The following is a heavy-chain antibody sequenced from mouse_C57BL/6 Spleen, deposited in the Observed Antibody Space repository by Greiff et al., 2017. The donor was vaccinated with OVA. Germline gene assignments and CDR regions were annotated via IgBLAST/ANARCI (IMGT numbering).Heavy chain of an antibody. J-gene: IGHJ2*01. Sequence: VQLQQSGAELVKPGASVKLSCKASGYTFTSYWMHWVKQRPGRGLEWIGRIDPNSGGTKYNEKFKSKATLTVDKPSSTAYMQLSSLTSEDSAVYYCARVDFTTVVAEDYWGQGTTLTVSS. CDR2: IDPNSGGT. CDR1: GYTFTSYW. D-gene: IGHD1-1*01. V-gene: IGHV1-72*01. CDR3: ARVDFTTVVAEDY.